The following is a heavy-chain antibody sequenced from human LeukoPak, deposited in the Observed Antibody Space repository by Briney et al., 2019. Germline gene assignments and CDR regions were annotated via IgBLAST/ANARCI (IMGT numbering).Heavy chain of an antibody. Sequence: HPGGSLRLSCAASGFTFSGYSMHWVRQAPGKGLEWVSYISSGSSVIHYADSVKGRFTISRDNAKNSLYLQMNSLRAEDTAVYYCARGSLAALMVYGYWGQGTLVTVSS. V-gene: IGHV3-48*01. J-gene: IGHJ4*02. D-gene: IGHD2-8*01. CDR2: ISSGSSVI. CDR1: GFTFSGYS. CDR3: ARGSLAALMVYGY.